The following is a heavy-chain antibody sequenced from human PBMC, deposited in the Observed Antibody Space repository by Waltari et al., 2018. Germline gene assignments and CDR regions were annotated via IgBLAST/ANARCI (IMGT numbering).Heavy chain of an antibody. CDR1: GGTFNNSG. D-gene: IGHD3-10*01. CDR2: GSPVLGAA. Sequence: VQLVQSGAEVKKPGSSVKVSCKVSGGTFNNSGISWVRQAPGQGLEWMGGGSPVLGAANYAQKFQGRVIISADESSGTVYMELSSLRSGDTAIYYCAFDGSGSEDYFDFWGQGTLVTVSS. CDR3: AFDGSGSEDYFDF. V-gene: IGHV1-69*01. J-gene: IGHJ4*02.